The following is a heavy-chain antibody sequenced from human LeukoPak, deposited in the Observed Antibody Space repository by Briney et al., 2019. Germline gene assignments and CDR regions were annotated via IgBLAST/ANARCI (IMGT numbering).Heavy chain of an antibody. CDR2: IYYSGST. CDR1: GGSISSYY. Sequence: SSETLSLTCTVSGGSISSYYWSWIRQPPGKGLEWIGYIYYSGSTNYNPSLTSRVTISVDTSKNQFSLKLSSVTAADAAVYYCAREVTGVIRWNWFDPWGQGTLVTVSS. V-gene: IGHV4-59*01. CDR3: AREVTGVIRWNWFDP. J-gene: IGHJ5*02. D-gene: IGHD3-10*01.